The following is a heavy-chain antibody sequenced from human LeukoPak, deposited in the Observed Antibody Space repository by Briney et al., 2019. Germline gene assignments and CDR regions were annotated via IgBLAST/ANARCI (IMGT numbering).Heavy chain of an antibody. CDR3: ARVGYCSSTSCWDWFDP. J-gene: IGHJ5*02. V-gene: IGHV1-2*02. CDR1: GYTFTGYY. CDR2: INPNSGGT. D-gene: IGHD2-2*01. Sequence: ASVKVSCKASGYTFTGYYMHWVLQAPGQGLEWMGWINPNSGGTNYAQKFQGRVTMTRDTSISTAYMELSRLRSDDTAVYYCARVGYCSSTSCWDWFDPWGQGTLVTVSS.